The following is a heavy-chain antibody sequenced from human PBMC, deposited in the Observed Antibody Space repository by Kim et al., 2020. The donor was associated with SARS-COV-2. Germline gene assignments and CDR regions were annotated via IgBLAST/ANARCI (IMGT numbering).Heavy chain of an antibody. CDR3: ARRGLWGGYSYGNDY. Sequence: ASVKVSCKASGYTFTSYAMNWVRQAPGQGLEWMGWINTNTGNPTYAQGFTGRFVFSLDTSVSTAYLQISSLKAEDTAVYYCARRGLWGGYSYGNDYWGQGTLVTVSS. J-gene: IGHJ4*02. CDR1: GYTFTSYA. V-gene: IGHV7-4-1*02. D-gene: IGHD5-18*01. CDR2: INTNTGNP.